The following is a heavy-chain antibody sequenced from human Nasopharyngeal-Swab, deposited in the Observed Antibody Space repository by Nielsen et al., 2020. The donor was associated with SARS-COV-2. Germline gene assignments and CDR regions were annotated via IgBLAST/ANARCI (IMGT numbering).Heavy chain of an antibody. CDR1: GFTFSSYW. CDR3: ARDDGWGYDYVWGSYRSNYYGMDV. CDR2: TKEDGTVT. Sequence: GGSLRLSCAATGFTFSSYWMSWVRQAPGRGLEWLAHTKEDGTVTHYVDSVRGRFTVSRDNAKNSLFLQMNSLRAEDTAVYYCARDDGWGYDYVWGSYRSNYYGMDVWGQGTTVTVSS. D-gene: IGHD3-16*02. V-gene: IGHV3-7*01. J-gene: IGHJ6*02.